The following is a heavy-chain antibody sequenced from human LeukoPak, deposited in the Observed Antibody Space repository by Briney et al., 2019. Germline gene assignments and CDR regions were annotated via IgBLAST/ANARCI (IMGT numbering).Heavy chain of an antibody. D-gene: IGHD5-24*01. CDR3: ARGGGKRWLQIDY. CDR2: ISGSSSTI. J-gene: IGHJ4*02. Sequence: PGGSLRLSCAASGFTFSSYSMNWVRQAPGKGLEWVSYISGSSSTIYYADSVKGQFTISRDNAKNSLYLQMNSLRAEDTAVYYCARGGGKRWLQIDYWGQGTLVTVSS. CDR1: GFTFSSYS. V-gene: IGHV3-48*01.